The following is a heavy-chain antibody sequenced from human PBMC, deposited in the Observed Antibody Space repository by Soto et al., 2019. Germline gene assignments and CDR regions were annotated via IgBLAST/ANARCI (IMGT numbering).Heavy chain of an antibody. CDR2: IIPIFGTA. D-gene: IGHD3-22*01. CDR3: AVTYYYDSSGYYFPDY. J-gene: IGHJ4*02. V-gene: IGHV1-69*13. CDR1: GGTFSSYA. Sequence: SVKVSCKSSGGTFSSYAISCVLQAPGQGLEWMGGIIPIFGTANYAQKFQGRVTITADESTSTAYMELRSLRSDDTAVYYCAVTYYYDSSGYYFPDYWGQGTLVTVSS.